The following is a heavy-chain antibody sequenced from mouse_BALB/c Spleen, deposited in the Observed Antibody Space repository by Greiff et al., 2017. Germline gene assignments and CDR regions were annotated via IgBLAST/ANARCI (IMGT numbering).Heavy chain of an antibody. CDR1: GFTFSSYG. CDR2: ISSGGSYT. J-gene: IGHJ3*01. Sequence: EVQLQESGGDLVKPGGSLKLSCAASGFTFSSYGMSWVRQTPDKRLEWVATISSGGSYTYYPDSVKGRFTISRDNAKNTLYLQMSSLKSEDTAMYYCARRGYDEAWFAYWGQGTLVTVSA. V-gene: IGHV5-6*01. CDR3: ARRGYDEAWFAY. D-gene: IGHD2-14*01.